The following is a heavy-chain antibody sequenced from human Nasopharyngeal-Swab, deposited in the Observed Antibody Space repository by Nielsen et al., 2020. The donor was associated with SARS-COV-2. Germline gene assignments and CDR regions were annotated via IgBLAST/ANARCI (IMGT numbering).Heavy chain of an antibody. CDR3: ARDESWAAENYFDY. D-gene: IGHD6-13*01. CDR1: GGSISSYY. J-gene: IGHJ4*02. CDR2: IYYSGST. Sequence: SETLSLTCTVPGGSISSYYWSWIRQPPGKGLEWIGSIYYSGSTYYNPSLKSRVTISVDTSKNQFSLKLSSVTAADTAVYYCARDESWAAENYFDYWGQGTLVTVSS. V-gene: IGHV4-39*07.